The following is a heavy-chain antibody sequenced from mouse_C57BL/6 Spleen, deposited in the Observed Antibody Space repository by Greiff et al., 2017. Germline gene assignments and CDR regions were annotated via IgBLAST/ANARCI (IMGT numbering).Heavy chain of an antibody. CDR2: IYPGDGDT. J-gene: IGHJ4*01. Sequence: VKLQESGPELVKPGASVKISCKASGYAFSSSWMNWVKQRPGKGLEWIGRIYPGDGDTNYNGKFKGKATLTADKSSSTAYMQLSSLTSEDSAVYFCAREVWSYAMDYWGQGTSGTVSS. CDR1: GYAFSSSW. V-gene: IGHV1-82*01. D-gene: IGHD2-10*02. CDR3: AREVWSYAMDY.